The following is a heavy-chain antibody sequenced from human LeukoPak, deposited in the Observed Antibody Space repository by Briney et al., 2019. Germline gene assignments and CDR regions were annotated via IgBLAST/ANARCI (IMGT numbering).Heavy chain of an antibody. D-gene: IGHD6-13*01. J-gene: IGHJ6*03. CDR3: ARDTTQAAAAAGRNYHYMDV. CDR2: ISYDGSNK. CDR1: GFTFSSYA. Sequence: GGSLRLSCAASGFTFSSYAMHWVRQAPGKGLEWVAVISYDGSNKYYADSVKGRFTISRDNAKNSLYLKMNSLRAEDTAVYYCARDTTQAAAAAGRNYHYMDVWGKGTTVTVSS. V-gene: IGHV3-30*04.